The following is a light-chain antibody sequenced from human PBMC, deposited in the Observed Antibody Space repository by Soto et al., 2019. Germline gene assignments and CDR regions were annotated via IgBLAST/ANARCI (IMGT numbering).Light chain of an antibody. CDR1: SSDIGVFNY. V-gene: IGLV2-14*01. J-gene: IGLJ2*01. Sequence: QSALTQPASVSGSPGQSITISCTGSSSDIGVFNYVSWYQQTPGNAPKIIIFEVTNRPSGVSNRFSGSKSGTTASLTTSGRQAEDEADYYFSSFASTYTLVFGGGTKLTVL. CDR3: SSFASTYTLV. CDR2: EVT.